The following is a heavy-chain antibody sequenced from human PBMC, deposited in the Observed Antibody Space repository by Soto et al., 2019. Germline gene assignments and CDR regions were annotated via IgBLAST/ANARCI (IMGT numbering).Heavy chain of an antibody. D-gene: IGHD6-19*01. CDR2: IYTSGST. J-gene: IGHJ4*02. CDR3: ARDFSVAVAGFDY. V-gene: IGHV4-4*07. Sequence: PDPLSITCTVSGGSISIYYWSWIRQPAGKGLEWIGRIYTSGSTNYNPSLKSRVTMSVDTSKNQFSLKLGSVTAADTAVYYCARDFSVAVAGFDYWGQGTLVTVS. CDR1: GGSISIYY.